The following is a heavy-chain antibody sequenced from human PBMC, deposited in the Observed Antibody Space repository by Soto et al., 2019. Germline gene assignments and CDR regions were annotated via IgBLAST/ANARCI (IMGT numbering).Heavy chain of an antibody. J-gene: IGHJ6*02. V-gene: IGHV3-30-3*01. CDR3: ARSGYYDDSSGYYCRERYYGMDV. CDR2: ISYDGSNK. Sequence: GGSLRLSCAASGFTFSSYAMHWVRQAPGKGLEWVAVISYDGSNKYYADSVKGRFTISRDNSKNTLYLQRNSLRAEDTAVYYCARSGYYDDSSGYYCRERYYGMDVWGQGTTVTVSS. D-gene: IGHD3-22*01. CDR1: GFTFSSYA.